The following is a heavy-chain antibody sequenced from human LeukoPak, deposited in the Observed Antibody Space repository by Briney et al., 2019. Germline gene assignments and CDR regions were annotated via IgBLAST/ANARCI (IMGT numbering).Heavy chain of an antibody. CDR1: GFTFSSYS. Sequence: GGSLRLSCAASGFTFSSYSMNWVRQAPGKGLEWVSYISSSSSTIYYADSVKGRFTISRDNAKNSLYLQMNSLRAEDTAVYYCARGGGSDYWGQGTLVTVSS. CDR3: ARGGGSDY. CDR2: ISSSSSTI. V-gene: IGHV3-48*01. D-gene: IGHD1-26*01. J-gene: IGHJ4*02.